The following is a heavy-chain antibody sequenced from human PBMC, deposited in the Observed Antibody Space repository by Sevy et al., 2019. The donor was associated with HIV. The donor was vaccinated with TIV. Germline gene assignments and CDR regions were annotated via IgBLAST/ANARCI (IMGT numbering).Heavy chain of an antibody. J-gene: IGHJ3*02. V-gene: IGHV3-7*01. CDR3: ANKGGSRPNDAXDX. CDR2: INQVGTEK. Sequence: GGSLRLSCAASGFSFTSYWMSWVRQTPEKGLEWVANINQVGTEKNYVDSVKGRFTISRDNAKNSLYLQMNSLRAEDTAVYYCANKGGSRPNDAXDXWGQGTMVTVSS. CDR1: GFSFTSYW. D-gene: IGHD3-10*01.